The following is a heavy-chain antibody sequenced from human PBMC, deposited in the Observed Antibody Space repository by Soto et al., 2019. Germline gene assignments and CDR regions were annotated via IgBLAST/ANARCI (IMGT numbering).Heavy chain of an antibody. D-gene: IGHD2-2*01. J-gene: IGHJ4*02. CDR2: ISSSSSTI. Sequence: GGSLRLSCAASGFTFSSYSMNWVRQAPGKGLEWVSYISSSSSTIYYADSVKGRFTISRDNAKNSLYLQMNSLRDEDTAVYYCARDTVYPDCSSTSCFLDYWGQGTLVTVSS. CDR3: ARDTVYPDCSSTSCFLDY. V-gene: IGHV3-48*02. CDR1: GFTFSSYS.